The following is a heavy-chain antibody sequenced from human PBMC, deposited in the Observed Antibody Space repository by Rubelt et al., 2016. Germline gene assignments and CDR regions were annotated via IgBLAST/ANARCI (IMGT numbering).Heavy chain of an antibody. CDR2: IDHSGST. CDR3: ARGEYSGYDFLD. J-gene: IGHJ4*02. Sequence: QVQLQQWGAGLLKPSETLSLTCAVYGGSFSGYYWSWIRQPPGTGLEWIGEIDHSGSTNYNPSRKGRVTTSVDTSKNQFYWRRRSVTAADTAVYYCARGEYSGYDFLDWGQGTLVTVSS. D-gene: IGHD5-12*01. CDR1: GGSFSGYY. V-gene: IGHV4-34*01.